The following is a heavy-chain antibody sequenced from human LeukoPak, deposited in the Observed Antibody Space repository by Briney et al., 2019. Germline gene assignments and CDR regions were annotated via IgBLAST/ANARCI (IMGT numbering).Heavy chain of an antibody. CDR2: INAGNGDT. Sequence: ASVKVSCKASGYTFTSYDMHWVRQAPGQRLEWMGWINAGNGDTNYAQKLQGRVTMTRDTSASTAYMELSSLRPEDTAVYYCAREFGYCSSISCGDFDYWGQGTRDPVSS. D-gene: IGHD2-2*03. J-gene: IGHJ4*02. CDR1: GYTFTSYD. V-gene: IGHV1-3*01. CDR3: AREFGYCSSISCGDFDY.